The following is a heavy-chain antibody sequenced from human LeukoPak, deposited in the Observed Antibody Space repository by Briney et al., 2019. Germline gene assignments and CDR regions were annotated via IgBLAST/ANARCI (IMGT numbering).Heavy chain of an antibody. CDR3: AAGRPYSLLDY. CDR1: GSSLTEMS. D-gene: IGHD5-18*01. V-gene: IGHV1-24*01. CDR2: FDVIDAKT. Sequence: ASVKVSCTVSGSSLTEMSLYWVRQAPGKGLEWMGGFDVIDAKTFYAQKFQGRVTMTEDSSTDTAYMELSSLRSDDTAFYYCAAGRPYSLLDYWGQGTLLTVSS. J-gene: IGHJ4*02.